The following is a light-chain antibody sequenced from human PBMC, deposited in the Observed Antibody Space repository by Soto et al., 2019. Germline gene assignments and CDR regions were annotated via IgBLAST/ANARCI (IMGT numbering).Light chain of an antibody. J-gene: IGLJ1*01. V-gene: IGLV2-14*01. CDR1: SSDVGGYNY. CDR2: EVS. Sequence: QSALTQPASVSGSPGQSITISCTGTSSDVGGYNYVSWYQQHPGKAPKLMIYEVSNRPSGVSNRFSGSKSGNTASLTISGXXXXDXXDYYCSSYTSSSIDYVFGTGTKLTVL. CDR3: SSYTSSSIDYV.